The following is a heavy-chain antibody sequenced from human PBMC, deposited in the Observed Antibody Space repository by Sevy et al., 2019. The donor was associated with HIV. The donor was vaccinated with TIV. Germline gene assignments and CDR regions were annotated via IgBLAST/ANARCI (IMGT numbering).Heavy chain of an antibody. Sequence: GGYLRLSCAASGFTFSDYWMSWVRQAPGKGLERVANIKQDGSEKYYVDSVKGRFTISRDNAKNSLYLQMNSLRAEDTAVYYCARRYFDYWGQGTLVPVSS. CDR1: GFTFSDYW. CDR2: IKQDGSEK. J-gene: IGHJ4*02. CDR3: ARRYFDY. V-gene: IGHV3-7*01.